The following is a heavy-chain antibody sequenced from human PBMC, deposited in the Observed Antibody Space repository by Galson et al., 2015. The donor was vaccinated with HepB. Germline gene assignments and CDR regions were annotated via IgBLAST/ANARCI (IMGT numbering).Heavy chain of an antibody. CDR2: IGTAGDT. J-gene: IGHJ6*02. CDR3: ARDDGYGIDV. CDR1: GFTFSSYD. V-gene: IGHV3-13*01. Sequence: SLRLSCAASGFTFSSYDMHWVRQATGKGLEWVSAIGTAGDTYYPGSVKGRFTISRENAKNSLYLQMNSLRAGDTAVYYCARDDGYGIDVWGQGTRSPSP.